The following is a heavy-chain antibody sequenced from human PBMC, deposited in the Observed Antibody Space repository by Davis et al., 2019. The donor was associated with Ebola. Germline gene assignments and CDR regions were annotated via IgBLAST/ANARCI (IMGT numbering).Heavy chain of an antibody. CDR1: GFTFYNYA. V-gene: IGHV3-23*01. CDR3: ANSRSTWADYFDY. Sequence: GESLKISCAASGFTFYNYAMSWVRQAPGKGLEWVSSVSGSGGRTYYADSVKGRFTISRDNSKNTLYLQMNSLRAEDTAVYYCANSRSTWADYFDYRGQGTLVTVSS. D-gene: IGHD7-27*01. J-gene: IGHJ4*02. CDR2: VSGSGGRT.